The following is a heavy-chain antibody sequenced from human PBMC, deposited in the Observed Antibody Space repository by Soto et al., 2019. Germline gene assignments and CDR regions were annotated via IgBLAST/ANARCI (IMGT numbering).Heavy chain of an antibody. Sequence: SETLSLTCTVSGGSVSNRSYHWSWIRQPPGKGLEWIGYIYYSGSTNYNPSLKSRVTISVDTCKNSFSLKLSSVTAAATPVSWGARYYFLYGDSSGYRGFGYEVFDIWGKGTMVTVSS. D-gene: IGHD3-22*01. V-gene: IGHV4-61*01. CDR2: IYYSGST. J-gene: IGHJ3*02. CDR3: ARYYFLYGDSSGYRGFGYEVFDI. CDR1: GGSVSNRSYH.